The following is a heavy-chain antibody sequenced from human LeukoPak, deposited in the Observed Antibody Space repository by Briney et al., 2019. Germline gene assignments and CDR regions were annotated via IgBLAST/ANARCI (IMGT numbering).Heavy chain of an antibody. D-gene: IGHD6-19*01. CDR3: ARDYHSIAVAGTDAFDI. CDR2: FDPEDGEI. Sequence: GASVKVSCKVSGYILTELSIHWVRQAPGKGLEWMGGFDPEDGEIIYAQKFQGRVTMTTDTSTSTAYMELRSLRSDDTAVYYCARDYHSIAVAGTDAFDIWGQGTMVTVSS. V-gene: IGHV1-24*01. CDR1: GYILTELS. J-gene: IGHJ3*02.